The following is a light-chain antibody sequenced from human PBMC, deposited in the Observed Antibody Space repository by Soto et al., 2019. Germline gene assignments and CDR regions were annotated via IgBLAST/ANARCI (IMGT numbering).Light chain of an antibody. CDR2: DVT. Sequence: QSALTQPASVSGSPGQSIAISCTGTSNYVGDYNYVSWYQQYPGKAPKLIIHDVTTRPSGVSGRFAGSKSGNTASLTISGLQPEDEADYYCCSYSSSSALPYVFGTGTKLTVL. CDR1: SNYVGDYNY. J-gene: IGLJ1*01. V-gene: IGLV2-14*01. CDR3: CSYSSSSALPYV.